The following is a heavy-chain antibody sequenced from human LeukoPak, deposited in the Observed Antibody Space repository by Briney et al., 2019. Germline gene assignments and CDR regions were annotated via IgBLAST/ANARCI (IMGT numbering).Heavy chain of an antibody. Sequence: ASVKVSCKVSGYTLTELSMHWVRQAPGKGLEWMGGFDPEDGETIYAQKFQGRVTMTEDTSTDTAYMELSSLRSEDTAVYYCATVCSGGSCYPNWFDPWGQGTLVTVSS. V-gene: IGHV1-24*01. J-gene: IGHJ5*02. CDR1: GYTLTELS. CDR3: ATVCSGGSCYPNWFDP. CDR2: FDPEDGET. D-gene: IGHD2-15*01.